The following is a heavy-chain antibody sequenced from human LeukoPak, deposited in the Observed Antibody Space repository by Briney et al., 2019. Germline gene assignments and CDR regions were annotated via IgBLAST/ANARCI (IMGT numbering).Heavy chain of an antibody. CDR3: ARTGAGYSYYYMDV. CDR1: GYSISSGYS. V-gene: IGHV4-38-2*02. Sequence: SETLSLTSTVYGYSISSGYSWGWIRQPPGRGLEWIGTIYHSGSTYYNPSLKSRVTISVTTSKNQFSLNLSSVTAADTDVYYCARTGAGYSYYYMDVWGKGTTVTVSS. D-gene: IGHD1-26*01. J-gene: IGHJ6*03. CDR2: IYHSGST.